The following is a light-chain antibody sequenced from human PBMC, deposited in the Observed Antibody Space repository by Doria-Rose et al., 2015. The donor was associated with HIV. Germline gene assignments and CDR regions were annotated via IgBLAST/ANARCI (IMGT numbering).Light chain of an antibody. CDR2: DGS. J-gene: IGKJ1*01. V-gene: IGKV3-20*01. Sequence: EIVMTQSPGTLSLSPGERATLSCRASQSFSSTHLAWYQQKPGQAPSLPIYDGSTRATGIPDRFSASVSGTDFTLTINRLEPEDFALYYCHQYGTSWTFGQGTKVEI. CDR3: HQYGTSWT. CDR1: QSFSSTH.